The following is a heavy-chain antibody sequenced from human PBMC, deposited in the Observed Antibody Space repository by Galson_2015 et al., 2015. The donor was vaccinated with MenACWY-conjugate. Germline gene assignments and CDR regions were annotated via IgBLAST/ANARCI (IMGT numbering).Heavy chain of an antibody. CDR1: GFTFDDYT. CDR2: ISWDGAST. D-gene: IGHD3-9*01. Sequence: SLRLSCAASGFTFDDYTMHWVRQAPGKGLEWVSLISWDGASTYYADSVKGRFTISRDSSKNSLYPEMNSLRTEDAALYYCAKGLKASYDILTGPWGHYFYGVDVWGQGTTVTVSS. CDR3: AKGLKASYDILTGPWGHYFYGVDV. J-gene: IGHJ6*02. V-gene: IGHV3-43*01.